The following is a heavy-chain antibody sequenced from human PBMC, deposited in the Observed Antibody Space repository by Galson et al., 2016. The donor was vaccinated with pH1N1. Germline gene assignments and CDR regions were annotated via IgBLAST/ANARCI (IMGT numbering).Heavy chain of an antibody. CDR1: GGTFSFYA. J-gene: IGHJ6*03. V-gene: IGHV1-69*13. CDR2: IIPIFGTT. Sequence: SVKVSCKASGGTFSFYAISWVRQAPGQGLEWMGRIIPIFGTTNYAQKFQGRVTIIADESTRTAYMELSSLTSEDTAVYYCARDLGWWVAYMDVWGKGTTVTVSS. CDR3: ARDLGWWVAYMDV. D-gene: IGHD2-15*01.